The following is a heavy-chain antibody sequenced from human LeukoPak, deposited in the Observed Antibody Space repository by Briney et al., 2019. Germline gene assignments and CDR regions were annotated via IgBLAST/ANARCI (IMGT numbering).Heavy chain of an antibody. J-gene: IGHJ6*03. D-gene: IGHD6-13*01. CDR1: GGTFSSYA. Sequence: GASVKVSCKASGGTFSSYAISWLRQAPGQGLEWMGGIIPIFGTANYAQKFQGRVTITTDESTSTAYMELSSLRSEDTAVYYCAGGIIAAAGYYYYYMDVWGKGTTVTVSS. V-gene: IGHV1-69*05. CDR2: IIPIFGTA. CDR3: AGGIIAAAGYYYYYMDV.